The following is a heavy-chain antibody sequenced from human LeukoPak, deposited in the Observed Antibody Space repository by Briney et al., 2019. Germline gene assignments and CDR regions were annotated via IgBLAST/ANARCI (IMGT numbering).Heavy chain of an antibody. CDR3: ARGRSGAARGLTFDY. CDR1: GGSISSYY. Sequence: TPSETLSLTCTVSGGSISSYYWSWIRQPPGKGLEWIGYIYYSGSTYYNPSLKSRVTISVDTSKNQFSLKLSSVTAADTAVYYCARGRSGAARGLTFDYWGQGTLVTVSS. D-gene: IGHD6-6*01. V-gene: IGHV4-59*01. J-gene: IGHJ4*02. CDR2: IYYSGST.